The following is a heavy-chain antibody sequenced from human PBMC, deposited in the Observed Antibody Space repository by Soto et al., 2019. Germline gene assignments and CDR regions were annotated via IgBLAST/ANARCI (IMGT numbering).Heavy chain of an antibody. CDR1: GGSISSGDYY. D-gene: IGHD6-13*01. Sequence: QVQLQESGPGLVKPSQALSLTCTVSGGSISSGDYYWSWIRQPPGKGLEWIGYIVYSGTTYYNPSLKSRVTISLDTSKSQFSLKLRSVTAADTAIYYCARQQLVTGYFDYWGQGTLVTVSS. J-gene: IGHJ4*02. V-gene: IGHV4-30-4*01. CDR2: IVYSGTT. CDR3: ARQQLVTGYFDY.